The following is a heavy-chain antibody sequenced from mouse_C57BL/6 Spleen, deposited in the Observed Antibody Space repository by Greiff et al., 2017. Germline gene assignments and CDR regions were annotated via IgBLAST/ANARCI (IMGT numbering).Heavy chain of an antibody. J-gene: IGHJ2*01. CDR2: ISDGGSYT. CDR1: GFTFSSYA. V-gene: IGHV5-4*03. CDR3: ARNYFNY. Sequence: EVMLVESGGGLVKPGGSLKLSCAASGFTFSSYAMSWVRQTPEKRLEWVATISDGGSYTYYPDNVKGRFTISRDNAKNNLYLQMSHLKSEDTAMYYCARNYFNYWGQGTTRTVSS.